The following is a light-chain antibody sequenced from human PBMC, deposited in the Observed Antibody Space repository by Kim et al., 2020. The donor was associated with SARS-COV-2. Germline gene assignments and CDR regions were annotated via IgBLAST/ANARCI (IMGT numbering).Light chain of an antibody. V-gene: IGKV1-17*03. CDR3: LQHNVYPLT. J-gene: IGKJ4*01. Sequence: ASVGDSVTITCWASQAIGNYLVWFQQKPGKGPKRLIYAASTLESGVPSRFSGSGSGTEFTLTISSLQPEDSATYFCLQHNVYPLTFGGGTKVDIK. CDR2: AAS. CDR1: QAIGNY.